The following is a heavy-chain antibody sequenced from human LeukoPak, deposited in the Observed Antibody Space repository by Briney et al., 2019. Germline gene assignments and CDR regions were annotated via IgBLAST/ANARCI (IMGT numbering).Heavy chain of an antibody. D-gene: IGHD1-26*01. Sequence: ASVKVSCKASGGTFSSYAISWVRQAPGQGLEWMGGIIPIFGTANYAQKFQGRVTITADESTSTAYMELSSLRSEDTAVYYCARGGGELVGATPNNWFDPWGQGTLVTVSS. CDR2: IIPIFGTA. J-gene: IGHJ5*02. CDR1: GGTFSSYA. CDR3: ARGGGELVGATPNNWFDP. V-gene: IGHV1-69*13.